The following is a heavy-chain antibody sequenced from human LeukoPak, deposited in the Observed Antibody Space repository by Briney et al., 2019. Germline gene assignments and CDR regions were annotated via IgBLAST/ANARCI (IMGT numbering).Heavy chain of an antibody. J-gene: IGHJ3*02. Sequence: ASVKVSCKASGYTFTSYDINWVRQATGQGLEWMGWMNPNSGNTGYAQKFQGRVTMTRNTSISTAYMELSSLRSEDTAVYYCARAYDSSGYAPNDAFGIWGQGTMVTVSS. CDR1: GYTFTSYD. V-gene: IGHV1-8*01. D-gene: IGHD3-22*01. CDR3: ARAYDSSGYAPNDAFGI. CDR2: MNPNSGNT.